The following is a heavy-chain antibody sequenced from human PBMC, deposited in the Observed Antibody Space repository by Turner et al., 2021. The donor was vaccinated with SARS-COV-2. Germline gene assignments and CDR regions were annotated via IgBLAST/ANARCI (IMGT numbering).Heavy chain of an antibody. V-gene: IGHV3-30-3*01. CDR3: AGIQSYDRSDYYGMDV. CDR1: GFTFSSYA. D-gene: IGHD3-22*01. J-gene: IGHJ6*02. CDR2: ISYDGSNK. Sequence: QVQLVESGGGVVQPGRSLRLPVAASGFTFSSYAMNWVRQAPGKGLEWVAVISYDGSNKYYADSVKGRFTISRDNSKNTLYLQMNSLRAEDTAVYYCAGIQSYDRSDYYGMDVWGQGTTVTVSS.